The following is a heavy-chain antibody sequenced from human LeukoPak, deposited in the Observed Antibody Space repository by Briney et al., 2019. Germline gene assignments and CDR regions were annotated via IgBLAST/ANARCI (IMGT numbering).Heavy chain of an antibody. CDR2: ISGSGGST. D-gene: IGHD3-9*01. CDR1: GFTFSSYA. V-gene: IGHV3-23*01. CDR3: AKDWVLRYFDWSLDAFDI. J-gene: IGHJ3*02. Sequence: GGSLRLSCAASGFTFSSYAMSWVRQAPGKGLEWVSAISGSGGSTYYADSVKGRFTISRDNSKNTLYLQMNGLRAEDTAVYYCAKDWVLRYFDWSLDAFDIWGQGTMVTVSS.